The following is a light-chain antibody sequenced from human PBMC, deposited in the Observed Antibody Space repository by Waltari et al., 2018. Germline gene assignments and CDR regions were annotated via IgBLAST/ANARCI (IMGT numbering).Light chain of an antibody. J-gene: IGKJ2*01. CDR2: VAS. CDR1: QRISSF. CDR3: QQSYITTYT. Sequence: IQMTQSPSSLSASVGDRVTITCRASQRISSFLNWYQQIPGKAPKLLIYVASNLQSGVPSRFSGSGSGTDFSLTISSLQPEDFATYYCQQSYITTYTFGQGTKLEIK. V-gene: IGKV1-39*01.